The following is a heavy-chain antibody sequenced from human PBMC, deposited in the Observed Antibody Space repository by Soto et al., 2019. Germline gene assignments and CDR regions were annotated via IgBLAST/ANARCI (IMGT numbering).Heavy chain of an antibody. D-gene: IGHD2-2*01. J-gene: IGHJ6*02. CDR3: ARSKGSSTSVETQYTSYDGMDG. CDR2: IIPISETT. CDR1: GGTFSSYA. V-gene: IGHV1-69*01. Sequence: QVQLVQSGAEVKKPGSSVKVSCKASGGTFSSYAISWVRQAPGQGLEWMGGIIPISETTNYAQKFQGRVTMTADESKSTAYMELSRRRPEDTAGSYWARSKGSSTSVETQYTSYDGMDGWGQGPTVTGTS.